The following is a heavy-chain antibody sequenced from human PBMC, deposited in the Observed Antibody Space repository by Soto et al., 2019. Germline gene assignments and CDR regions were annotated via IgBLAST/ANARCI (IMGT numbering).Heavy chain of an antibody. CDR2: MSYDETKK. Sequence: QVQLVESGGGVVQPGGSLRLSCATSGFSLSSYAMHWVRQAPGKGLEWVALMSYDETKKYYADSVKGRFTISRDTSKNTLLLQMNNLRVEDTAVYYCAKDRLDGDFMHILVVDFWGQGALVTVSS. CDR3: AKDRLDGDFMHILVVDF. V-gene: IGHV3-30*18. D-gene: IGHD2-15*01. J-gene: IGHJ4*02. CDR1: GFSLSSYA.